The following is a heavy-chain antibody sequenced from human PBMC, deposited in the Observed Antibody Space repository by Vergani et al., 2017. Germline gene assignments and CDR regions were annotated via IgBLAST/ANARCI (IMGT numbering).Heavy chain of an antibody. J-gene: IGHJ4*02. V-gene: IGHV3-33*01. CDR2: IWYDGSNK. Sequence: QVQLVESGGGVVQPGRSLRLSCAASGFTFSSYGMHWVRQAPGKGLEWVAVIWYDGSNKYYADSVKGRFTISRDNSKNTLYLQMNSLRAEDTAVYYCARDRGGGTAGVFDDWGQGTLVTVSS. D-gene: IGHD3-10*01. CDR3: ARDRGGGTAGVFDD. CDR1: GFTFSSYG.